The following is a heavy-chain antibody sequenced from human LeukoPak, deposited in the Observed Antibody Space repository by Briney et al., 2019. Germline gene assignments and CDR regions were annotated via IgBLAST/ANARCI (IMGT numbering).Heavy chain of an antibody. Sequence: PGGSLRLSCAASGFTFSNYAMHWVRQAPGKGLEWVAVISYDGSNKYYADSVKGRFTISRDNSKNTLYLQMNSLRAEDTAVYYCARDFSVHYNGPFDYWGQGTLVTVSS. D-gene: IGHD3-10*01. J-gene: IGHJ4*02. CDR2: ISYDGSNK. V-gene: IGHV3-30*04. CDR1: GFTFSNYA. CDR3: ARDFSVHYNGPFDY.